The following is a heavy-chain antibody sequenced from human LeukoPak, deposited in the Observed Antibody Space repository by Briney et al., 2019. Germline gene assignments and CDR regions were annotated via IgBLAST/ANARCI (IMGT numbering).Heavy chain of an antibody. Sequence: GGSLRLSCAASGFTFRNYAMSWVRQAPGKGLEWVSAISDSGDRTYYADSVKGRFTISRDNSGNTLYLQMNSLKAEDTAVFYCAEGGGSDAFDIWGQGTMVTVSS. CDR1: GFTFRNYA. CDR3: AEGGGSDAFDI. CDR2: ISDSGDRT. D-gene: IGHD3-16*01. J-gene: IGHJ3*02. V-gene: IGHV3-23*01.